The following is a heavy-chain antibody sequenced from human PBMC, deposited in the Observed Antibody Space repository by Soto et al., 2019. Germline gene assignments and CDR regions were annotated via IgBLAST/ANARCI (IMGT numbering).Heavy chain of an antibody. J-gene: IGHJ4*02. CDR1: GGTFSSYS. Sequence: SVKVSCKASGGTFSSYSISWVRQAPGQGLEWMGRIIPIFGTANYAQKFQGRVTITADESTSTAYMELSSLRSEDTAVFYCAIEYSSSPPYYPIGYWGQGTLVTVSS. D-gene: IGHD6-6*01. CDR3: AIEYSSSPPYYPIGY. CDR2: IIPIFGTA. V-gene: IGHV1-69*13.